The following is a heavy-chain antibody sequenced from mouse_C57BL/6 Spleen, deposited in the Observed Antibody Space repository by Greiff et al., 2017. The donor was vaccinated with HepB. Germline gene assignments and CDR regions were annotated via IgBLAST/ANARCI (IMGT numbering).Heavy chain of an antibody. CDR2: ISSGSSTI. CDR3: ARRYGSSRSYAMDY. J-gene: IGHJ4*01. V-gene: IGHV5-17*01. Sequence: EVQGVESGGGLVKPGGSLKLSCAASGFTFSDYGMHWVRQAPEKGLEWVAYISSGSSTIYYADTVKDRFTIARDNAKNTLFLQMTSLRSEGTAMYYCARRYGSSRSYAMDYWGQRTSVTVSS. CDR1: GFTFSDYG. D-gene: IGHD1-1*01.